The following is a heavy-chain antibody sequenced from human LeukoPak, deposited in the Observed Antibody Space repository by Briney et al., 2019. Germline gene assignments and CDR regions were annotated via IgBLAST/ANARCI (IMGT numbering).Heavy chain of an antibody. CDR2: ISAYNGNT. D-gene: IGHD3-22*01. J-gene: IGHJ4*02. CDR1: GYTFTSYG. CDR3: ARDHRPSYDSSDNYYYPGDY. V-gene: IGHV1-18*01. Sequence: GASVKVSCKASGYTFTSYGISWVRQAPGQGLEWMGWISAYNGNTNYAQKFQGRLTMTTDTSTSTVYMELSSLRSEDTAVYYCARDHRPSYDSSDNYYYPGDYWGQGTLVTVSS.